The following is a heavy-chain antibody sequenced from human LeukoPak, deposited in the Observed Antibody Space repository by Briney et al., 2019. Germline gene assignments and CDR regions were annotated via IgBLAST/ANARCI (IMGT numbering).Heavy chain of an antibody. CDR3: AKETPGYCSSTSCPNWFDP. CDR1: GFTFTSYA. Sequence: PGGSLRLSCAASGFTFTSYAMSWVRQAPGKGLEWVSAISGSGGSTYYADSVKGRFTISRDNSKNTLYLQMNSLRAEDTAVYYCAKETPGYCSSTSCPNWFDPWGQGTLVTVSS. D-gene: IGHD2-2*01. J-gene: IGHJ5*02. CDR2: ISGSGGST. V-gene: IGHV3-23*01.